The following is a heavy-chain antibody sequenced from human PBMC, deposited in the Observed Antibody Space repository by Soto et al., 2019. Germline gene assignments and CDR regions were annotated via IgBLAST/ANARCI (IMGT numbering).Heavy chain of an antibody. J-gene: IGHJ4*02. CDR3: ARARGSFGYSYGYYFDY. CDR1: GGSFSGYY. D-gene: IGHD5-18*01. Sequence: SETLSLTCAVYGGSFSGYYWGWIRQPPGKGLEWIGEINHSGSTNYNPSLKSRVTISVDTSKNQFSLKLSSVTAADTAVYYCARARGSFGYSYGYYFDYWGQGTLVTVSS. V-gene: IGHV4-34*01. CDR2: INHSGST.